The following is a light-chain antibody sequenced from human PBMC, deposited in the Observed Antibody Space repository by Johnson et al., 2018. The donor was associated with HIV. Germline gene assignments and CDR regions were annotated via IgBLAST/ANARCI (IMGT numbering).Light chain of an antibody. V-gene: IGLV1-51*01. Sequence: PVLTQPPSVSAAPGQKVTISCSGSSSNIGNNYVSWYQQLPGTAPKLLIYDNNKRPSGIPDRFSGSKSGTSATLGITGLQTGDEADYYCGTWDSSLTLYVFGTGTKVTVL. CDR3: GTWDSSLTLYV. J-gene: IGLJ1*01. CDR2: DNN. CDR1: SSNIGNNY.